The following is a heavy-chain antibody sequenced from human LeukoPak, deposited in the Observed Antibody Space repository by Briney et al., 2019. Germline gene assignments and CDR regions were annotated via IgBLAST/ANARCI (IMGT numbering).Heavy chain of an antibody. CDR2: IKQDGNKN. J-gene: IGHJ6*01. CDR1: LFTYSSYC. D-gene: IGHD5-12*01. V-gene: IGHV3-7*05. CDR3: ARDLLSRATHGMDD. Sequence: PGRTQRLSCAASLFTYSSYCMSCVRHAPGKGLEWVTNIKQDGNKNCDVESVKSLFITTRDNAKNALYLQMSSLRAEDAAVYYCARDLLSRATHGMDDWGQGTTVIVSS.